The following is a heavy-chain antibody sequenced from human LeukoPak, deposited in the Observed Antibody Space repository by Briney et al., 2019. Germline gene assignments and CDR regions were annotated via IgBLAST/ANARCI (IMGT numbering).Heavy chain of an antibody. Sequence: GGSLRLSCAASGFTFSTYAMNWVRQAPGKGLEWVSSINSGSRYIYYADSVKGRFTISRDNAKNSMYLQMNSLRAEDTAVYYCARVRFSGYDSDWFDPWGQGTLVTVSS. J-gene: IGHJ5*02. D-gene: IGHD5-12*01. CDR3: ARVRFSGYDSDWFDP. CDR2: INSGSRYI. V-gene: IGHV3-21*01. CDR1: GFTFSTYA.